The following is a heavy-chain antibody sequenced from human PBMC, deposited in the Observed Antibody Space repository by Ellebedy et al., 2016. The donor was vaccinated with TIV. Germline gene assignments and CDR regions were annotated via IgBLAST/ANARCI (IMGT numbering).Heavy chain of an antibody. D-gene: IGHD1-26*01. V-gene: IGHV4-59*08. CDR3: ATRIEPQGGGWFDP. J-gene: IGHJ5*02. CDR2: IYYGGDT. CDR1: GDSIRSFY. Sequence: MPSETLSLTCTVSGDSIRSFYWSWIRQSPGRGLEWIGYIYYGGDTNYNPSLKSRVTISIDRSRTQFSLKLTSVTAADTAVYYCATRIEPQGGGWFDPWGPGTLVTVSS.